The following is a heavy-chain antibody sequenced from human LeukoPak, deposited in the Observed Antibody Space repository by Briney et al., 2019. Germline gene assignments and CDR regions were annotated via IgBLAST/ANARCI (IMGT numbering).Heavy chain of an antibody. CDR2: ISGGGSGT. V-gene: IGHV3-23*01. Sequence: GASLRLSCSASGFTFSTYAMTWVRQAPGKGLEWVSAISGGGSGTYYVDSVKGQFTISRDNSKNTLYLQMNSLRAEDTAVYYCARSTSVTPTEFDYWGQGTLVTVSS. CDR1: GFTFSTYA. CDR3: ARSTSVTPTEFDY. J-gene: IGHJ4*02. D-gene: IGHD4-17*01.